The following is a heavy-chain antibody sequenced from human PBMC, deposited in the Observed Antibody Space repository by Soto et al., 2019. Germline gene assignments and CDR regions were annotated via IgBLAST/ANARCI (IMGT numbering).Heavy chain of an antibody. V-gene: IGHV3-23*01. CDR3: AISDESSGYSDY. CDR2: IDGSGGRT. Sequence: PGGSLRLSCGASGFTFSSYAMSWVRQAPGKGLEWVSGIDGSGGRTHYADSVKGRFTISRDNSKKTLYLQMNSLRVEDTAVYYCAISDESSGYSDYSGQGTRVTVSS. CDR1: GFTFSSYA. J-gene: IGHJ4*02. D-gene: IGHD3-22*01.